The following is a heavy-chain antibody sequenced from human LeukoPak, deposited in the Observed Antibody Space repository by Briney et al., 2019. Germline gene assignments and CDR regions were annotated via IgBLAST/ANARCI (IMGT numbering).Heavy chain of an antibody. D-gene: IGHD1-26*01. Sequence: PGGSLRLSCAGSGFTFSSYSMNWVRQAPGKGLEWVSSITSSSSYIYYADSVKGRFTISRDDAKNSLYLQMNSLRAEDTAVYYCARDPTSSWETAFDIWGQGTMVIVSS. CDR3: ARDPTSSWETAFDI. V-gene: IGHV3-21*01. CDR1: GFTFSSYS. CDR2: ITSSSSYI. J-gene: IGHJ3*02.